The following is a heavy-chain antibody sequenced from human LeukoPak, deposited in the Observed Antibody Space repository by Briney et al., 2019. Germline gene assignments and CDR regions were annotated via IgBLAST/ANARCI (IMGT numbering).Heavy chain of an antibody. Sequence: GGSLRLSCAASGFTFSSYSMNWVRQAPGKGLEWVSYISSSSSTIYYADSVKGRFTISRDNAKSSLYLQMNSLRAEDTAVYYCARDVDSGSYSNFDYWGQGTLVTVSS. CDR3: ARDVDSGSYSNFDY. D-gene: IGHD1-26*01. CDR1: GFTFSSYS. J-gene: IGHJ4*02. CDR2: ISSSSSTI. V-gene: IGHV3-48*04.